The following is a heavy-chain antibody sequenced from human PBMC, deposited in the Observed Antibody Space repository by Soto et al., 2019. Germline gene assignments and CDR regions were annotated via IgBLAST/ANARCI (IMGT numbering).Heavy chain of an antibody. Sequence: QITLKESGPTLVKPTQTLTLTCTFSGFSLTTDAVGVGWIRQPPGKALEWLALIYWDDDKRYSPGQKSRLTIPKDASRNQVVLTLTNMDPADTATYYCAHVYWVAAGIRYYFDYWGQGTLVTVSS. D-gene: IGHD1-1*01. CDR3: AHVYWVAAGIRYYFDY. CDR1: GFSLTTDAVG. V-gene: IGHV2-5*02. CDR2: IYWDDDK. J-gene: IGHJ4*02.